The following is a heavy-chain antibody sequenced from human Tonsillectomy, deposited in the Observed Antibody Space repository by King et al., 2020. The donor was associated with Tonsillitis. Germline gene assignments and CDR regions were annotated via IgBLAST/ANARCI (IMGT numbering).Heavy chain of an antibody. D-gene: IGHD3-22*01. J-gene: IGHJ3*02. CDR3: ARESDDISGSDPFDI. CDR2: IYRGGSR. Sequence: VQLVASGGGLIQPGGSLRLSCAASGLNVSRNYMSWVRQAPGKGLEWVSVIYRGGSRYFADSVKGRFTVSRDNSKNTVYLQMNSLRAEDPAVYYCARESDDISGSDPFDIWGQGTMVAVSS. CDR1: GLNVSRNY. V-gene: IGHV3-53*01.